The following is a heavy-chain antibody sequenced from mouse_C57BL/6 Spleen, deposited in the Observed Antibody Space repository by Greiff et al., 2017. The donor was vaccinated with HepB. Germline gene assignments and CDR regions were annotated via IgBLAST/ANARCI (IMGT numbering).Heavy chain of an antibody. D-gene: IGHD2-1*01. Sequence: EVNVVESGGGLVKPGGSLKLSCAASGFTFSSYAMSWVRQTPEKRLEWVATISDGGSYTYYPDNVKGRFTISRDNAKNNLYLQMSHLKSEDTAMYYCARIGSTMVTTRYFDYWGQGTTLTVSS. CDR3: ARIGSTMVTTRYFDY. J-gene: IGHJ2*01. CDR2: ISDGGSYT. CDR1: GFTFSSYA. V-gene: IGHV5-4*03.